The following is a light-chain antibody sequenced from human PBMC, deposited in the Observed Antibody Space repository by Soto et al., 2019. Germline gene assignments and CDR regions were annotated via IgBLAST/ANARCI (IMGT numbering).Light chain of an antibody. Sequence: QSVLTQPPSVSGAPGQRVTISCTGRSSSIGAGYDVHWYHQLPGAAPKLLVSGNNNRPSGVPDRFSASKSGTSASLAITGLQPEDEAQYYCQSYDSRLTAYVFGTGTKLTVL. J-gene: IGLJ1*01. CDR3: QSYDSRLTAYV. CDR1: SSSIGAGYD. CDR2: GNN. V-gene: IGLV1-40*01.